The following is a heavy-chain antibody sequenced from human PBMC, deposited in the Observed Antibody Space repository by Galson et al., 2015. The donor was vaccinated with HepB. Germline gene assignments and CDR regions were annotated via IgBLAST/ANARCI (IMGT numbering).Heavy chain of an antibody. Sequence: ETLSLTCTVSGGSISSSSYYWGWIRQPPGKGLEWIGSISYSGNTYYNPSLKSRVTISLDTSKNQFSLKLSSVTAADTAVYYCARDLAVAGSYWYFDLWGRGTLVTVSS. CDR1: GGSISSSSYY. V-gene: IGHV4-39*07. CDR2: ISYSGNT. D-gene: IGHD6-19*01. J-gene: IGHJ2*01. CDR3: ARDLAVAGSYWYFDL.